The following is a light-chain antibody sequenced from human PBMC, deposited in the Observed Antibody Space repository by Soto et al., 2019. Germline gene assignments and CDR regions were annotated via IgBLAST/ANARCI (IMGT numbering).Light chain of an antibody. CDR1: SSDVGGYNY. CDR2: EVS. V-gene: IGLV2-14*01. J-gene: IGLJ1*01. CDR3: CSYTGASTLV. Sequence: QSALTQPASVSGSPGQSITISCTGTSSDVGGYNYVSWYQQYPGKAPKLMIFEVSNRPSGVSNRFSATKSGNTASLTISGLQTEDEADYYCCSYTGASTLVFGSGTKVTVL.